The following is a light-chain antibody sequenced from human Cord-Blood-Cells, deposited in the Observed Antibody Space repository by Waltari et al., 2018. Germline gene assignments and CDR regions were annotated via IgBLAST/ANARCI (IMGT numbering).Light chain of an antibody. CDR2: AVS. J-gene: IGLJ1*01. V-gene: IGLV2-14*01. Sequence: QSALPQPASVSGSPGQSITISCTGTSSDVGGYKYVSWYQQHPGKSPKLLIYAVSTRPSGVSTRFSGSKSGNTASLTISGLQAEDEADYYCSSYTSSSTLGVFGTGTKVTVL. CDR1: SSDVGGYKY. CDR3: SSYTSSSTLGV.